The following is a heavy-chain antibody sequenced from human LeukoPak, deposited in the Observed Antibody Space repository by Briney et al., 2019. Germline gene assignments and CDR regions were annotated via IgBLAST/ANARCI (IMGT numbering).Heavy chain of an antibody. CDR2: ICGSGCST. D-gene: IGHD3-3*01. CDR1: GFTFSSYA. V-gene: IGHV3-23*01. Sequence: GGSLRLSCAASGFTFSSYARSWVRQAPGKGLEWVSSICGSGCSTHNAGSVKGRFTISRENSKSRLYLQVNRLRAEGTAVYYCAVLRYLEWSFDYWGQGTLVTVSS. J-gene: IGHJ4*02. CDR3: AVLRYLEWSFDY.